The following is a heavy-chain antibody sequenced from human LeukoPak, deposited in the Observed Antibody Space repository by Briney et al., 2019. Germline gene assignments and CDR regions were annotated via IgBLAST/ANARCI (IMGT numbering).Heavy chain of an antibody. CDR3: AKDGGVNLAANDAFDI. V-gene: IGHV3-23*01. J-gene: IGHJ3*02. CDR1: GFTFSSYS. Sequence: GGSLRLSCAASGFTFSSYSMNWVRQAPGKGLNGVSGISGSGGSTYYADSVKGRFTISRDNSKNTLYLQMNSLRAEDTAVYYCAKDGGVNLAANDAFDIWGQGTMVTVSS. D-gene: IGHD3-3*01. CDR2: ISGSGGST.